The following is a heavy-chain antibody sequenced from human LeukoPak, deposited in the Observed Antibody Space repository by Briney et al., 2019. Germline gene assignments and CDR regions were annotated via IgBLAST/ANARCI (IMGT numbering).Heavy chain of an antibody. V-gene: IGHV3-66*01. CDR3: ASNYDYGGNSAAFDI. CDR2: IYSGGST. CDR1: GFTFSSNY. Sequence: GGSLRLSCAASGFTFSSNYMSWVRQAPGKGLEWVSVIYSGGSTYYADSVKGRFTISRDNSKNTLYLQMNSLRAEDTAVYYCASNYDYGGNSAAFDIWGQGTMVTVSS. J-gene: IGHJ3*02. D-gene: IGHD4-23*01.